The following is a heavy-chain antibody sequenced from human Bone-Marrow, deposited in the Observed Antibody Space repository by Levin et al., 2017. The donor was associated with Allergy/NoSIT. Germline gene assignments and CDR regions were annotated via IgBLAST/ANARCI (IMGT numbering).Heavy chain of an antibody. Sequence: GESLKISCSSSGFHFNSAWLSWFRQAPGKGLEWVGRVKSETSAGTRDYAAPVTGRFTISRDDSNSMVFLQMNSLNTEDTAIYYCSADVSEVGYGEFDYWGQGTLVTVSS. CDR3: SADVSEVGYGEFDY. D-gene: IGHD3-22*01. CDR1: GFHFNSAW. J-gene: IGHJ4*02. V-gene: IGHV3-15*01. CDR2: VKSETSAGTR.